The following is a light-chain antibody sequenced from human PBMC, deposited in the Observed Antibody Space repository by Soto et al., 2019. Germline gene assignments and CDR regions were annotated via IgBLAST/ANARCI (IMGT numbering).Light chain of an antibody. Sequence: DIQMTQSPSTLSASVGDRVTITCRASQTISSWLAWYQQKPGKAPELLIYDASTLESGVPSRFSGSGSGTEFGLTISSLQPDDFATYYCQQCNTPFTFGGGTKVDIK. CDR1: QTISSW. V-gene: IGKV1-5*01. J-gene: IGKJ4*01. CDR2: DAS. CDR3: QQCNTPFT.